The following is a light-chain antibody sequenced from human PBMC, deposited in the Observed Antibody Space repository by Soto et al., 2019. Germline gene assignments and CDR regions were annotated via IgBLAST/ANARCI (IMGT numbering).Light chain of an antibody. CDR1: SGHSSYA. CDR2: LNSDGSH. V-gene: IGLV4-69*02. CDR3: QTWGTGIQV. Sequence: QLVLTQPPSASASLGASVKLTCTLSSGHSSYAIAWHQQQPEKGPRYLMKLNSDGSHNKGDGIPDRFSGSSSGTERYLTISSLQSEDEADYYCQTWGTGIQVFGGGTKVTVL. J-gene: IGLJ2*01.